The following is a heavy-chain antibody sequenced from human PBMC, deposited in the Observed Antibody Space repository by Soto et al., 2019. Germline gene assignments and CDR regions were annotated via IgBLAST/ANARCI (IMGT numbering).Heavy chain of an antibody. Sequence: GGSLRLSCAASGLTFNNAWMNWVRQAPGKGLEWVSSISSSSNYIYYADSVKGRFTISRDNAKNSLYLQMNSLRAEDTAVYYCARDLVGVTYWGQGTLVTVYS. J-gene: IGHJ4*02. CDR2: ISSSSNYI. V-gene: IGHV3-21*06. CDR3: ARDLVGVTY. CDR1: GLTFNNAW. D-gene: IGHD1-26*01.